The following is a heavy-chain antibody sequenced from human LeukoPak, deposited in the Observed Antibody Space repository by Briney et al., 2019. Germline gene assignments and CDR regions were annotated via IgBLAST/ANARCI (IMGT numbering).Heavy chain of an antibody. CDR2: IYPGDSDT. V-gene: IGHV5-51*01. J-gene: IGHJ3*02. CDR3: AREGGFGESIDAFDI. CDR1: GYSFTSYW. Sequence: GESLKISCKGSGYSFTSYWIGWVRQMPGKGLEWMGIIYPGDSDTRYSPSFQGQVTISADKSISTAYLQWSSLKASDTAMYYCAREGGFGESIDAFDIWGQGTMVTVSS. D-gene: IGHD3-10*01.